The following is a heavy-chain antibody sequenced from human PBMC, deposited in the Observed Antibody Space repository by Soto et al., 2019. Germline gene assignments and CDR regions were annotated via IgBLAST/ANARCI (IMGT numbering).Heavy chain of an antibody. CDR2: IYYSGST. J-gene: IGHJ4*02. V-gene: IGHV4-59*08. CDR3: ARHARYLHRPGIAAFDY. Sequence: QVQLQESGPGLVKPSETLSLTCTVSGGSISSYYWSWIRQPPGKGLEWIGYIYYSGSTNYNPSLKSRVPRSVXXSXNXXSLKLSSVTAADTAVYYCARHARYLHRPGIAAFDYWGQGTLVTVSS. D-gene: IGHD6-13*01. CDR1: GGSISSYY.